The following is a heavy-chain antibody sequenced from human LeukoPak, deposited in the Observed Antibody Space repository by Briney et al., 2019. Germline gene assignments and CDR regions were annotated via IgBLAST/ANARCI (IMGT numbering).Heavy chain of an antibody. CDR1: GGSISSGSYY. CDR2: IYTCGST. V-gene: IGHV4-61*02. J-gene: IGHJ5*02. Sequence: SQTLSLTCTVSGGSISSGSYYWSWIRQPAGKGLEWIGRIYTCGSTNYNPSLKSRVTISVDTSKNQFSLKLSSVTAADTAVYYCARGPTTMVRGVIGFDPWGQGTLVTVSS. D-gene: IGHD3-10*01. CDR3: ARGPTTMVRGVIGFDP.